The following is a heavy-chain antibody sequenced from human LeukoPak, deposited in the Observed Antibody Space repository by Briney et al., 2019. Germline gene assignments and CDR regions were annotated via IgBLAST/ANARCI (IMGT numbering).Heavy chain of an antibody. CDR3: ARTYSSSWYPLDY. Sequence: SETLSLTCAVYGGSFSGYYWSWIRQPPGKGLEWIGEINHSGSTNYNPSLKSRVTISVDTSKNQFSLKLSSVTAADTAVYYCARTYSSSWYPLDYWGQGTLVTVSS. V-gene: IGHV4-34*01. CDR2: INHSGST. J-gene: IGHJ4*02. D-gene: IGHD6-13*01. CDR1: GGSFSGYY.